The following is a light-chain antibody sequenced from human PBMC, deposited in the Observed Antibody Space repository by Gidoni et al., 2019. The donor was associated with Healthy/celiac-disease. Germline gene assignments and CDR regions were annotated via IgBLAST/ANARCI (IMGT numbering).Light chain of an antibody. CDR3: NSRDSSGNHLRV. Sequence: SSELTQAPAVSGALGQTVRITCQGDSLRSYYASWYQQKPGQAPVLVIYGKNNRPSGIPDRFSGSSSGNTASLTITGAQAEDEADYSCNSRDSSGNHLRVFGTGTKVTVL. CDR2: GKN. V-gene: IGLV3-19*01. CDR1: SLRSYY. J-gene: IGLJ1*01.